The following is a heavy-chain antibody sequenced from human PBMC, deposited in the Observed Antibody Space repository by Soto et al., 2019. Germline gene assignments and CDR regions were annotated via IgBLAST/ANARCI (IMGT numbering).Heavy chain of an antibody. CDR3: ATGESSGWYDAFDI. D-gene: IGHD6-19*01. V-gene: IGHV1-18*01. J-gene: IGHJ3*02. CDR1: GYTFTSYG. Sequence: ASVKVSCQASGYTFTSYGISWVRQAPGQGLEWMGWISAYNGNTNYAQKLQGRVTMTTDTSTSTAYMELRSLRSDDTAVYYCATGESSGWYDAFDIWGQGTMVTVSS. CDR2: ISAYNGNT.